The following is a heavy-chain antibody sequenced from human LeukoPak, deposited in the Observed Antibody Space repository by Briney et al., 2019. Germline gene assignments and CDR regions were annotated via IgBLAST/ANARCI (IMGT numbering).Heavy chain of an antibody. CDR3: SSAGAPTGTRWYLDL. CDR2: IGQDGSEK. CDR1: GFTFSRYW. V-gene: IGHV3-7*01. Sequence: GGSLRLSCAASGFTFSRYWISWVRQAPGKGLEGVANIGQDGSEKKYVDSVRGRFTISRDNAKSSLYLQMNSLRAEDTAVYYCSSAGAPTGTRWYLDLWGRGTLVTVSS. J-gene: IGHJ2*01. D-gene: IGHD1-1*01.